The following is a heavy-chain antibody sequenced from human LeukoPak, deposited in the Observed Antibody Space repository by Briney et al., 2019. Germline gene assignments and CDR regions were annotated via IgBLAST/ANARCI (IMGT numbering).Heavy chain of an antibody. CDR3: AKYKVTVTTGYYYYGMDV. CDR2: ISRSSSTI. CDR1: GFTFSSYY. Sequence: GGSLRLSCAGSGFTFSSYYMIWVRQAPGKGLEWVSYISRSSSTIYYADSVKGRFTISRDNSKNTLYLQMNSLRAEDTAVYYCAKYKVTVTTGYYYYGMDVWGQGTTVTVSS. J-gene: IGHJ6*02. V-gene: IGHV3-48*01. D-gene: IGHD4-11*01.